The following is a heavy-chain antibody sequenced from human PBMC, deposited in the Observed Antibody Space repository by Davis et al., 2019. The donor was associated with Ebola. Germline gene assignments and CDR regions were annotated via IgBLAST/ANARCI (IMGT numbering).Heavy chain of an antibody. CDR2: IYYSGST. D-gene: IGHD2-8*01. CDR1: GGSISSSSYY. V-gene: IGHV4-39*01. CDR3: ASPFHICTNGVCPHGSSHGPPT. Sequence: MPSETLSLTCTVSGGSISSSSYYWGWIRQPPGKGLEWIGSIYYSGSTYYNPSLKSRVTISVDTSKNQFSLKLSSVTAADTAVYYCASPFHICTNGVCPHGSSHGPPTWGQGTLVTVSS. J-gene: IGHJ4*02.